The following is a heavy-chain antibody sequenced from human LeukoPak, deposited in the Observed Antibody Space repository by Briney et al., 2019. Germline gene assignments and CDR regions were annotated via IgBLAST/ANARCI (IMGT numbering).Heavy chain of an antibody. CDR1: GYSISSGYY. D-gene: IGHD3-10*01. Sequence: SETLSLTCAVSGYSISSGYYWSWIRQPAGKALEWVGRVHASGSPNYNPSLKSRVIILVDKSRNQFSLNLNSVTAADTAVYYCARGGAYGSGSNRHTTLDYWGQGILVTVSS. V-gene: IGHV4-61*02. CDR2: VHASGSP. CDR3: ARGGAYGSGSNRHTTLDY. J-gene: IGHJ4*02.